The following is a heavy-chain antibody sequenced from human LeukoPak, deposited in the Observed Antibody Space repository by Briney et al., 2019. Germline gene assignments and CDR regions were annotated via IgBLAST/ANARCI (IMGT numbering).Heavy chain of an antibody. CDR2: IRSKAYGGTT. V-gene: IGHV3-49*04. CDR1: GFTFGDYA. Sequence: GGSLRLSCTASGFTFGDYAMSWVRQAPGKGLEWVGFIRSKAYGGTTEYAASVKGRFTISRDDSKSIAYLQMNSLTTEDTAVYYCTRDPPEMENAFDIWGQGTMVTVSS. J-gene: IGHJ3*02. D-gene: IGHD5-24*01. CDR3: TRDPPEMENAFDI.